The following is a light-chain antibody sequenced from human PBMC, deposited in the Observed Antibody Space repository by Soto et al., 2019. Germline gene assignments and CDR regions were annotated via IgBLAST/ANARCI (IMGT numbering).Light chain of an antibody. V-gene: IGLV2-14*03. J-gene: IGLJ2*01. CDR3: SSYTSSSTLV. CDR1: SSDVGGYNY. CDR2: DVN. Sequence: QSALTQPASVSGSPGQSITISCTGTSSDVGGYNYVSWYQQHPGKAPKLMIYDVNTRPSGLSIRFSGSKSGNTASLTISGLQAEDEADYYCSSYTSSSTLVFGGGTQLTVL.